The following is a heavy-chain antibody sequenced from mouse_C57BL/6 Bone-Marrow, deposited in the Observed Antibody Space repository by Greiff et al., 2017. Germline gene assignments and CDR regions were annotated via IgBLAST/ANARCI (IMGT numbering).Heavy chain of an antibody. CDR1: GYTFTSYW. CDR3: ATTTVVEEAAWFAY. J-gene: IGHJ3*01. D-gene: IGHD1-1*01. CDR2: IYPGSGST. V-gene: IGHV1-55*01. Sequence: QVQLKESGAELVKPGASVKMSCKASGYTFTSYWITWVKQRPGQGLEWIGDIYPGSGSTNYNEKFKSKATLTVDTSSSTAYMQLSSLTSEDSAVYYCATTTVVEEAAWFAYWGQGTLVTVSA.